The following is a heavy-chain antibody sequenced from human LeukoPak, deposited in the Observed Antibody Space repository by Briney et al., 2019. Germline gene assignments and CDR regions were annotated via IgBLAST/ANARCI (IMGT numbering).Heavy chain of an antibody. CDR3: ARDPPSY. CDR2: IYHSGST. Sequence: PSETLSLTCTVSGYSISSGYYWGWIRQPPGKGLEWIGSIYHSGSTYYNPSLKRRVTISVDTSKNQFSLKLSSVTAADTAVYYCARDPPSYWGQGTLVTVSS. CDR1: GYSISSGYY. J-gene: IGHJ4*02. V-gene: IGHV4-38-2*02.